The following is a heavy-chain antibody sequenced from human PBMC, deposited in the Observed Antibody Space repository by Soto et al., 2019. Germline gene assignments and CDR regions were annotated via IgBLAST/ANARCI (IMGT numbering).Heavy chain of an antibody. D-gene: IGHD3-10*01. CDR3: ARGDYYGRSDY. CDR1: GGSIGSYY. J-gene: IGHJ4*02. CDR2: IYYSGST. V-gene: IGHV4-59*01. Sequence: SETLSLTCTVSGGSIGSYYWSWNRQPPGKGLEWIGYIYYSGSTSYNPSLKSRVTMTVDTSKNQFSLKLYSVTAADTAVYYCARGDYYGRSDYWGPGTLVTVSS.